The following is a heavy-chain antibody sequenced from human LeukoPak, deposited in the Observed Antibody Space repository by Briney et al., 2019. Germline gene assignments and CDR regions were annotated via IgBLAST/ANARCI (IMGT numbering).Heavy chain of an antibody. D-gene: IGHD2-2*02. Sequence: GGSLRLSCAASGFTFSDYYMSWIRQAPGKGLEWVSYISSSGSTIYYADSVKGRFTISRDNAKNSLYLHMNSLRAEDTAVYYCARVTDIVVVPAAIPVTDAFDIWGQGTMVTVSS. CDR3: ARVTDIVVVPAAIPVTDAFDI. CDR2: ISSSGSTI. CDR1: GFTFSDYY. J-gene: IGHJ3*02. V-gene: IGHV3-11*04.